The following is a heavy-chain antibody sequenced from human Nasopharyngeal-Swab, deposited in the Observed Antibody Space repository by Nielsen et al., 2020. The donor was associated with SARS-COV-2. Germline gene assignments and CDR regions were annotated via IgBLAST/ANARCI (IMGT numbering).Heavy chain of an antibody. Sequence: WIRQPPGKGLEWIGSIYYSGSTYYNPSLKSRVTISVDTSKNQFSLKLSSVTAADTAVYYCARPNTLEDIVVVPAAIAFDIWGQGTTVTVSS. J-gene: IGHJ3*02. CDR3: ARPNTLEDIVVVPAAIAFDI. CDR2: IYYSGST. D-gene: IGHD2-2*01. V-gene: IGHV4-39*01.